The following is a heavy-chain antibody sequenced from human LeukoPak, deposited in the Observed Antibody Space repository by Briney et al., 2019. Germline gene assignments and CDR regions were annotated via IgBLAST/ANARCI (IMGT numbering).Heavy chain of an antibody. J-gene: IGHJ4*02. CDR1: GGSISNSNYY. CDR3: VRVRAQQWLPDY. Sequence: SETLSLTCIVSGGSISNSNYYWGWIRQPPGKGLEWIGIIYYSGSTYYNPSLKSRVTISVDTSKNQFSLNLSSVTAADTAVYYCVRVRAQQWLPDYWGQGTLVTVSS. D-gene: IGHD6-19*01. V-gene: IGHV4-39*07. CDR2: IYYSGST.